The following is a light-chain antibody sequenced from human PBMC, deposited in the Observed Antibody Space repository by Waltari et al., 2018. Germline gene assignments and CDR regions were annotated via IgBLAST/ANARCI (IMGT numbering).Light chain of an antibody. V-gene: IGKV1-5*03. CDR3: QQYDNYWT. J-gene: IGKJ1*01. CDR1: QIITNW. CDR2: KAS. Sequence: DIQMTQSPSTLSASLGDRVTITCRASQIITNWLAWYQQKPEKAPKLLIYKASNLESGVSSWFSGSGSGTEFTLTISSLQPDDFATYYCQQYDNYWTFGQGTKVEIK.